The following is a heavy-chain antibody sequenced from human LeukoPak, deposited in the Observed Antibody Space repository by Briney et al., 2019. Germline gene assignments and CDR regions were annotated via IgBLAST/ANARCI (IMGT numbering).Heavy chain of an antibody. CDR3: ARDVTEMGVDY. CDR2: ISSSSSSYI. J-gene: IGHJ4*02. CDR1: GFSFSSYS. V-gene: IGHV3-21*01. Sequence: PGGSLRLSCAASGFSFSSYSMNWVRQAPGKGLEWVSSISSSSSSYIYYADSVKGRFTISRDNAKNSLYLQMNSLRAEDTAVYYCARDVTEMGVDYWGQGTLVTVSS. D-gene: IGHD5-24*01.